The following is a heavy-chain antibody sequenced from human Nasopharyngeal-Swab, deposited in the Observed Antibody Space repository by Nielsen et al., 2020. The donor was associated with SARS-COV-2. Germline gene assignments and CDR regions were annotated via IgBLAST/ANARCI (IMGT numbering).Heavy chain of an antibody. Sequence: SETLSLTCTVSGGPIRSYYWSWIRQPPGKGLEWIGYIYYSGSTNYNPSLKSRVTISVDTSKNQFSLKLSSVTAADTAVYYCARESGGDSGWFDPWGQGTLVTVSS. CDR2: IYYSGST. V-gene: IGHV4-59*01. CDR3: ARESGGDSGWFDP. J-gene: IGHJ5*02. CDR1: GGPIRSYY. D-gene: IGHD5-12*01.